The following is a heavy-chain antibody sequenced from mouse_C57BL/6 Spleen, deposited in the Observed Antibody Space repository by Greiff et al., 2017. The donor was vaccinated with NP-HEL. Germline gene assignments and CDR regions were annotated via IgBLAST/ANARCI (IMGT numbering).Heavy chain of an antibody. CDR3: ARRGGYSWYFDV. J-gene: IGHJ1*03. CDR2: IDPSDSYT. CDR1: GYTFTSYW. Sequence: QVQLKQPGAELVKPGASVKLSCKASGYTFTSYWMQWVKQRPGQGLEWIGEIDPSDSYTNYNQKFKGKATLTVDTSSSTAYMQLSSLTSEDSAVYYCARRGGYSWYFDVWGTGTTVTVSS. V-gene: IGHV1-50*01. D-gene: IGHD2-3*01.